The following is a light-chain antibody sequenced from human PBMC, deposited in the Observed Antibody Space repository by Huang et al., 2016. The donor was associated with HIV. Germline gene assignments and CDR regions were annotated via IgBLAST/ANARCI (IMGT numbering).Light chain of an antibody. Sequence: DIQMTQSPSSLSASVGDRITITCQASQDISNYLNWYQQKPGKAPKLLIYDASKLETGVPSRLSGSGSGTDFTFTISSLQPEDIATYYCQQYDNPALTFGGGTKVEIK. CDR3: QQYDNPALT. CDR2: DAS. J-gene: IGKJ4*01. CDR1: QDISNY. V-gene: IGKV1-33*01.